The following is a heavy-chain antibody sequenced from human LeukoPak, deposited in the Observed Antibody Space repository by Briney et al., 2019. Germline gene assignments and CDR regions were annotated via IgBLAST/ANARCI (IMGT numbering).Heavy chain of an antibody. CDR2: IYHSGST. CDR3: ARVGGELLWFGESSFFDY. Sequence: SGTLSLTCAVSGGSISSSNWWSWVRQPPGKGLEWIGEIYHSGSTNYNPSLKSRATISVDKSKNQLSLKLSSVTAADTAVYYCARVGGELLWFGESSFFDYWGQGTLVTVSS. CDR1: GGSISSSNW. D-gene: IGHD3-10*01. V-gene: IGHV4-4*02. J-gene: IGHJ4*02.